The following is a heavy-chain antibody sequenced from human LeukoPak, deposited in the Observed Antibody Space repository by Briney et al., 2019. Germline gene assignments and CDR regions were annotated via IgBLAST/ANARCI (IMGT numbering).Heavy chain of an antibody. CDR2: INTDASST. D-gene: IGHD3-10*01. CDR3: ARGSYYFDY. Sequence: GGSLRLSCAASGFTLGTYWMHWVRQVPGKGVVWISRINTDASSTSYADSVKGRFTISRDNAKNTLYLQMNSLRAEDTAVYYCARGSYYFDYWGQGTLVTVSS. J-gene: IGHJ4*02. V-gene: IGHV3-74*01. CDR1: GFTLGTYW.